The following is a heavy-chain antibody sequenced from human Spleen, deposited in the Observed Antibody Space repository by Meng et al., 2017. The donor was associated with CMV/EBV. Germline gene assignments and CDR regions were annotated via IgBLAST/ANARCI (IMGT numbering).Heavy chain of an antibody. D-gene: IGHD1-26*01. CDR3: ARVGRGRIVGVHYYYYGMDV. V-gene: IGHV1-2*02. CDR1: GYTFTGYY. J-gene: IGHJ6*02. CDR2: INPNSGGT. Sequence: ASVNVSCKASGYTFTGYYMHLVRQAPGQGLEWMGWINPNSGGTNYAQKFQGRVTMTRDTSISTAYRELSRLRSDDTAVYYCARVGRGRIVGVHYYYYGMDVWGQGTTVTVSS.